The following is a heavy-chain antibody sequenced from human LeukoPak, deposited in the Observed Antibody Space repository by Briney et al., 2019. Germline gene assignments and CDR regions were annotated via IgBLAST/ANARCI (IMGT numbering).Heavy chain of an antibody. V-gene: IGHV3-21*04. CDR2: ISARSTYI. CDR3: AKDFKPDGKCDIDY. J-gene: IGHJ4*02. Sequence: PGGSLRLSCVASGFTFSDYSMNWVRQAPGKGLEWVSSISARSTYIYYADSVKGRFVISRDDSKNTVDLQMSSLRVEDTAIYDGAKDFKPDGKCDIDYWGQGTLVTVSS. D-gene: IGHD1-1*01. CDR1: GFTFSDYS.